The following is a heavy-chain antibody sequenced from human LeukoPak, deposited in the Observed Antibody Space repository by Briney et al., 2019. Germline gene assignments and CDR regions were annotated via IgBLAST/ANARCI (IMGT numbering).Heavy chain of an antibody. D-gene: IGHD3-22*01. CDR3: ARQGVVGSGYYRDFDY. Sequence: ASVKVSCKASGYIFTRYGIDWVRQAPGQGLEWMGWISAYNGQTDYAQTLQGRVAMTRDTSTSTAYMELKSLTSDDTAVYYCARQGVVGSGYYRDFDYWGQGTLVTVSS. CDR1: GYIFTRYG. J-gene: IGHJ4*02. V-gene: IGHV1-18*01. CDR2: ISAYNGQT.